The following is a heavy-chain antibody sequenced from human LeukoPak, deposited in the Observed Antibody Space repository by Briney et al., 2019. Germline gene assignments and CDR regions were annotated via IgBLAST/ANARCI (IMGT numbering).Heavy chain of an antibody. J-gene: IGHJ4*02. CDR2: ITSSSTTI. Sequence: GGSLRLSCAASGFTFNTYSMNWVRQAPGKGLEWLSYITSSSTTIYYADSVKGRFTISRDNSKNTLYLQMNSLRAEDTAVYYCAKVPGPYYDSSGFLDYWGQGTLVTVSS. D-gene: IGHD3-22*01. CDR1: GFTFNTYS. V-gene: IGHV3-48*01. CDR3: AKVPGPYYDSSGFLDY.